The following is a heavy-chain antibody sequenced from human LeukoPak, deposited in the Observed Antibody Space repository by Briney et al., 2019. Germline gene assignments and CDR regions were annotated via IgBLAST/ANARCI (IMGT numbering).Heavy chain of an antibody. CDR3: ARGRASRSYSSSSYMDV. D-gene: IGHD6-6*01. J-gene: IGHJ6*03. Sequence: ASVKVSCKASGYTFTGYYMHWVRQAPGQGLEWMGWINPNSGGTNYAQKFQGRVTMTRDTSISTAYMELSRLRSDDTAVYYCARGRASRSYSSSSYMDVWGKGTTVTVSS. V-gene: IGHV1-2*02. CDR2: INPNSGGT. CDR1: GYTFTGYY.